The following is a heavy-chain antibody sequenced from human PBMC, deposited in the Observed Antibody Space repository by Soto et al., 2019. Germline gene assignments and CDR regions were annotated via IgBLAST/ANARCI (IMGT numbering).Heavy chain of an antibody. J-gene: IGHJ3*02. CDR1: GFTVSSHA. CDR3: APHVSCSGGSCQYDAFAI. Sequence: EVPVLESGGGLVQPGGSLRLSFEGSGFTVSSHAMTRIRQAPGKGPEWVSTITADGGTYYADSVKGRFAMSRDTSESTLYLQMNSLGAEDTAAYYCAPHVSCSGGSCQYDAFAIRGQGTMVTVSS. CDR2: ITADGGT. D-gene: IGHD2-15*01. V-gene: IGHV3-23*01.